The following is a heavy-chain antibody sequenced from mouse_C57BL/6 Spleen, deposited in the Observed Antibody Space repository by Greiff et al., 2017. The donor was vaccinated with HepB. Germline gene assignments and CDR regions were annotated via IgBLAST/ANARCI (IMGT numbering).Heavy chain of an antibody. V-gene: IGHV1-18*01. D-gene: IGHD1-1*01. CDR1: GYTFTDYN. CDR3: ARDAYGSSYRFAY. Sequence: VQLQQSGPELVKPGASVKIPCKASGYTFTDYNMDWVKQSHGKSLEWIGDINPNNGGTIYNQKFKGKATLTVDKSSSTAYMELRSLTSEDTAVYYCARDAYGSSYRFAYWGQGTLVTVSA. J-gene: IGHJ3*01. CDR2: INPNNGGT.